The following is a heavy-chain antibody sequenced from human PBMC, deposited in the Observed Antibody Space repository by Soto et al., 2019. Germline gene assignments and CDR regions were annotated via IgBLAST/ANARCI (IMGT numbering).Heavy chain of an antibody. V-gene: IGHV1-18*01. J-gene: IGHJ4*02. D-gene: IGHD3-16*02. CDR3: ARDPYDYIWGSYRFFDY. CDR1: GYTFTSYG. CDR2: ISAYNGNT. Sequence: ASVKVSCKASGYTFTSYGISWVRQAPGQGLEWMGWISAYNGNTNYAQKLQGRVTMTTDTSTSTAYMELRSLRSDDTAVYYCARDPYDYIWGSYRFFDYWGQGTPVTVSS.